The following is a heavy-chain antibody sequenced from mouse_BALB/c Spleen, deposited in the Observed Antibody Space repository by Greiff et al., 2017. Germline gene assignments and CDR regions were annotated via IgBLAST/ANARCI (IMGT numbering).Heavy chain of an antibody. D-gene: IGHD1-1*01. CDR2: IYPYNGGT. V-gene: IGHV1S29*02. CDR3: ARSYYGSSYLYYFDY. Sequence: DVQLVESGPELVKPGASVKISCKASGYTFTDYNMHWVKQSHGKSLEWIGYIYPYNGGTGYNQKFKSKATLTVDNSSSTAYMELRSLTSEDSAVYYCARSYYGSSYLYYFDYWGQGTTLTVSS. CDR1: GYTFTDYN. J-gene: IGHJ2*01.